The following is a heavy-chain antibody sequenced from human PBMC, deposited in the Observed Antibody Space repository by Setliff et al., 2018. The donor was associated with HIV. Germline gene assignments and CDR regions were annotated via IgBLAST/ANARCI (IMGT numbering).Heavy chain of an antibody. CDR1: GGTFSSYA. CDR2: IIPILGIA. CDR3: ARAPGREAEARGGPDAFDI. D-gene: IGHD1-26*01. V-gene: IGHV1-69*10. J-gene: IGHJ3*02. Sequence: SVKVSCKASGGTFSSYAISWVRQAPGQGLEWMGGIIPILGIANYAQKFQGRVTITADESTSAAYMELSSLRSEDTAVYYCARAPGREAEARGGPDAFDIWGQGTMVTVSS.